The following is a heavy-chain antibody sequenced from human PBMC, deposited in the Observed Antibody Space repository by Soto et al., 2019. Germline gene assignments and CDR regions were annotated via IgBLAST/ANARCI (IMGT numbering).Heavy chain of an antibody. J-gene: IGHJ5*02. CDR1: GGYVSSGSYY. Sequence: SETLSLTCTVSGGYVSSGSYYWSWIRQPPGKGLEWIGYIYYSGSTNYNPSLKSRVTISVDTSKNQFSLKLSSVTAADTAVYYCARKRAWEYSSSSDWFDPWGQGTLVT. V-gene: IGHV4-61*01. D-gene: IGHD6-6*01. CDR3: ARKRAWEYSSSSDWFDP. CDR2: IYYSGST.